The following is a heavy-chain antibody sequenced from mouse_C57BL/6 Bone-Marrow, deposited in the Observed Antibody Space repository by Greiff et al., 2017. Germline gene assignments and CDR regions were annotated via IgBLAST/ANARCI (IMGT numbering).Heavy chain of an antibody. D-gene: IGHD2-14*01. CDR2: FYPGSGSI. V-gene: IGHV1-62-2*01. Sequence: QVQLLQSGAELVKPGASVKLSCKASGYTFTEYTIHWVQQRSGQGLEWIGWFYPGSGSIKYNEKFKDKATLTADKSSSTFYMELSSLTTEDSAVYFCARNGYAAWFAYWGQGTLVTVSA. CDR3: ARNGYAAWFAY. CDR1: GYTFTEYT. J-gene: IGHJ3*01.